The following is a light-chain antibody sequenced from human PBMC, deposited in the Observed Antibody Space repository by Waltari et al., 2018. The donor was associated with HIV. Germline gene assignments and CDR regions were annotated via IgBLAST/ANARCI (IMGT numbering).Light chain of an antibody. V-gene: IGLV1-51*01. CDR2: DNN. Sequence: QSVLTQSPSVSAAPGQKVTISCSGSSSNIGKNFVSWYTQLPGTAPKLLIYDNNKRPSGIPDRFSGSKSGTSATLGITGLQTGDEADYYCGTWDSSLSGVVFGGGTKLTVL. J-gene: IGLJ3*02. CDR1: SSNIGKNF. CDR3: GTWDSSLSGVV.